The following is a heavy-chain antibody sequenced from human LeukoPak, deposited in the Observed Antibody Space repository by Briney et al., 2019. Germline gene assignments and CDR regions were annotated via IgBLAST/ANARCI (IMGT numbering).Heavy chain of an antibody. CDR3: AKWEDYDGLTGYYDSDC. CDR1: GFTFSSYA. CDR2: ISGSGGST. J-gene: IGHJ4*02. V-gene: IGHV3-23*01. D-gene: IGHD3-9*01. Sequence: PGGSLRLFCAASGFTFSSYAMSWVRQAPGKGLEWVSAISGSGGSTYYADSVKGHFTISRDNSKNTLYLQTNSLGVDDTAVYYCAKWEDYDGLTGYYDSDCWGQGTLVTVSS.